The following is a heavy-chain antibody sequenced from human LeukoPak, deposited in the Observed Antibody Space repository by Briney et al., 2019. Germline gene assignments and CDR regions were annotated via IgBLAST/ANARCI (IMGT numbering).Heavy chain of an antibody. J-gene: IGHJ4*02. CDR2: MSYDGDNK. Sequence: GRSLRLSCAASGFTFSSYAMHWVRRAPAKGLEWVAVMSYDGDNKFYAASVKGRFTISRDNSKNALYLQMHSLRDEDTAVYYCARELTALLWFGELGYWGQGTLVTVSS. D-gene: IGHD3-10*01. V-gene: IGHV3-30*04. CDR3: ARELTALLWFGELGY. CDR1: GFTFSSYA.